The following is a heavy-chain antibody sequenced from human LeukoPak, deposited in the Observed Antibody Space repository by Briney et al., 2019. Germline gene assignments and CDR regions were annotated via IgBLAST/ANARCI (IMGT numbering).Heavy chain of an antibody. Sequence: GGSLRLSCAASGFTFSDAWMNWVRQAPGKGLEWVGRIKSNTDGGTTDYAASVKGRFTISRDDSKNTLYLQMNSLRAEDTAVYYCAKEGTVATIFYWGQGTLVTVSS. V-gene: IGHV3-15*01. J-gene: IGHJ4*02. D-gene: IGHD5-12*01. CDR2: IKSNTDGGTT. CDR3: AKEGTVATIFY. CDR1: GFTFSDAW.